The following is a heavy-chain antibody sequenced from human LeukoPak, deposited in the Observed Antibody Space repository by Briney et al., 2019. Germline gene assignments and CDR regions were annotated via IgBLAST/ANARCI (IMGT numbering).Heavy chain of an antibody. CDR2: INPDGSTT. D-gene: IGHD3-10*01. V-gene: IGHV3-74*01. CDR1: GFIFSSDW. Sequence: PGGSLRLSCAASGFIFSSDWMHWVRQGPAKGLVWVSRINPDGSTTSYADSVKGRFTISRDNAKNTLYLQMNSLRAEDTAVYYCARVRVGAYDFEYWGQGTLVTVSS. J-gene: IGHJ4*02. CDR3: ARVRVGAYDFEY.